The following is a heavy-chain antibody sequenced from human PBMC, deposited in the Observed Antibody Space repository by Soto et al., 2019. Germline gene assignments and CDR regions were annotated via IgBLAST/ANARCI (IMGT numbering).Heavy chain of an antibody. Sequence: QVQLVQSGAEVRKPGASVNISCRASGFTFSDHLINWVRQVPGQSLEWMGWINPDNGNTKYPQTFQGRVTISRHSSASIVYVEVSDLTSEDTAVFYCARDILSVGPRANDAFDVWGQGTMVTVSS. J-gene: IGHJ3*01. D-gene: IGHD2-8*02. CDR1: GFTFSDHL. CDR2: INPDNGNT. CDR3: ARDILSVGPRANDAFDV. V-gene: IGHV1-3*01.